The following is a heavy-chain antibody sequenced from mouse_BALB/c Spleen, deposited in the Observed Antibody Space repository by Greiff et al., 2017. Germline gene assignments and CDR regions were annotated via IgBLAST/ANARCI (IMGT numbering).Heavy chain of an antibody. V-gene: IGHV5-6-5*01. J-gene: IGHJ4*01. CDR2: ISSGGST. CDR1: GFTFSSNA. D-gene: IGHD2-4*01. Sequence: EVKLVESGGGLVKPGGSLKLSCAASGFTFSSNAMSWVRQTPEKRLEWVASISSGGSTYYPDSVKGRFTISRDNARNILYLQMSSLRSEDTAMYYCARDYDYDGYAMDYWGQGTSVTVSS. CDR3: ARDYDYDGYAMDY.